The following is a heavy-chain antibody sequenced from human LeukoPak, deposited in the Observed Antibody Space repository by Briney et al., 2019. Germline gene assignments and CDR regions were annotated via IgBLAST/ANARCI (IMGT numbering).Heavy chain of an antibody. CDR3: AKGSIMVRGVIDY. D-gene: IGHD3-10*01. J-gene: IGHJ4*02. Sequence: PGGSLRLSCAASGFTFDDYAMHWVRQAPGKGLEWVSGISWNSGSIGYADSVKGRFTISRDNAKNSLYLQMNSLRAEDTALYYCAKGSIMVRGVIDYWGQGTLVTVSS. CDR2: ISWNSGSI. V-gene: IGHV3-9*01. CDR1: GFTFDDYA.